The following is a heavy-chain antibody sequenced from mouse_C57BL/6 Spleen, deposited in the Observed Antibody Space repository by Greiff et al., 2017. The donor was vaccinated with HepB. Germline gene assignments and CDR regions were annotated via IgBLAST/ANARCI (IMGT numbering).Heavy chain of an antibody. Sequence: QVQLQQSGPELVKPGASVKISCKASGYAFSSSWMNWVKQRPGKGLEWIGRIYPGDGDTNYNGKFKGKATLTADKSSSTAYMQLSSLTSEDSAVYFCARGVDYGYVFAYWGQGTLVTVSA. J-gene: IGHJ3*01. CDR3: ARGVDYGYVFAY. V-gene: IGHV1-82*01. CDR1: GYAFSSSW. D-gene: IGHD2-2*01. CDR2: IYPGDGDT.